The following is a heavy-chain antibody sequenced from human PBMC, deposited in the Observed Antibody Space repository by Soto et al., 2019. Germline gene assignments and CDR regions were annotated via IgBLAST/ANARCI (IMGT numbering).Heavy chain of an antibody. CDR2: INPSGGST. Sequence: QVQLVQSGAEVKKPGASVRVSCKASGYTFSNYYMHWVRQAPGQGHEWMGIINPSGGSTTYAQKFQGRVTMTRDTSTSTVYMELSSLRSDDTAVYYCARYDYNGYYFDYWGQGTLVTVSS. CDR3: ARYDYNGYYFDY. V-gene: IGHV1-46*01. J-gene: IGHJ4*02. D-gene: IGHD4-4*01. CDR1: GYTFSNYY.